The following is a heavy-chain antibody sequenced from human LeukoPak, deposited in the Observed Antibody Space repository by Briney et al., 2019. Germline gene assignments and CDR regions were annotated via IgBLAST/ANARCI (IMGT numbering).Heavy chain of an antibody. CDR1: GFTFSNYW. CDR3: AGGRSWISDI. D-gene: IGHD2-15*01. CDR2: IKQDGSEE. Sequence: GGSLRLSCAGSGFTFSNYWMNWVRHAPGKGLEWVANIKQDGSEEYYVDSVKGRFTISRDNAKNSLYLQMNSLRAEDTAVYYCAGGRSWISDIWGQGTMVTISS. V-gene: IGHV3-7*03. J-gene: IGHJ3*02.